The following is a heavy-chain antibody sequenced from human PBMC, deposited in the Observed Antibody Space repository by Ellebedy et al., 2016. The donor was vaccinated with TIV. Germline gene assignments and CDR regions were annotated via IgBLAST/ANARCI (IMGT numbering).Heavy chain of an antibody. CDR2: ITATSSYI. CDR3: TTFQH. J-gene: IGHJ1*01. V-gene: IGHV3-21*06. Sequence: GESLKISCAASGFPFSHYTFHWVRQAPGKGLEWVSSITATSSYIYYSDSVKGRFTISRDNAKNSLYLQMNSLRVDDTAVYYCTTFQHWGQGTLVSVSS. CDR1: GFPFSHYT.